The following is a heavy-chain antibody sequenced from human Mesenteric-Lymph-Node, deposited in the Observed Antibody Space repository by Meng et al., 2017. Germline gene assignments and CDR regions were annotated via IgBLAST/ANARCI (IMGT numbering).Heavy chain of an antibody. Sequence: QGHLQQPGPGLVKPSHTLSLTFAISGDSVSSNSAAWNWIRQSPSRGLEWLGRTFYRSKWSNEYAVSVKSRITINPDTSKNQFFLQLNSVTPEDTAVYYCARTSSGWFSNFDYWGQGTLVTVFS. V-gene: IGHV6-1*01. CDR1: GDSVSSNSAA. CDR2: TFYRSKWSN. J-gene: IGHJ4*02. CDR3: ARTSSGWFSNFDY. D-gene: IGHD6-19*01.